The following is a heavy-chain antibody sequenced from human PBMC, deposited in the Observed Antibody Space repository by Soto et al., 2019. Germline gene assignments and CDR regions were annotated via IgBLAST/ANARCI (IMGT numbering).Heavy chain of an antibody. Sequence: QVQLVQSGAEVKKPGSSVKVSCKASGGTFSSYTISWVRQAPGQGLEWMGRIIPILGIANYAQKFQGRVTINADKSTSTAYMELSSLRSEDTAVYYCASTTDDMFTFGGVIVPFDYWGQGTLVTVSS. CDR1: GGTFSSYT. CDR2: IIPILGIA. CDR3: ASTTDDMFTFGGVIVPFDY. V-gene: IGHV1-69*02. J-gene: IGHJ4*02. D-gene: IGHD3-16*02.